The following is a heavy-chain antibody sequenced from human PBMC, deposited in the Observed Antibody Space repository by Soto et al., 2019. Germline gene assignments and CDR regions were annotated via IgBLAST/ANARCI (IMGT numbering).Heavy chain of an antibody. Sequence: GGSLRLSCAASGFTFSNYGMHWVRQAPGRGLEWVAVIASDGRNKYYADSVKGRFTVSRDNSKNTLYLQMNSLRPDDTSLYYCARKPETGTTVPFDYWGQGTLVTVSS. CDR2: IASDGRNK. D-gene: IGHD1-1*01. V-gene: IGHV3-30*03. J-gene: IGHJ4*02. CDR3: ARKPETGTTVPFDY. CDR1: GFTFSNYG.